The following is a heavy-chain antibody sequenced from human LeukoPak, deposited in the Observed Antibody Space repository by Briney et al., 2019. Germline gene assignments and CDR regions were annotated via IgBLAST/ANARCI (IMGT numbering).Heavy chain of an antibody. D-gene: IGHD1-1*01. J-gene: IGHJ4*02. V-gene: IGHV4-30-2*01. CDR1: GGSISSGGYY. CDR3: AADDLLEGD. CDR2: IYHSGST. Sequence: KPSETLSLTCTVSGGSISSGGYYWSWIRQPPGKGLEWIGYIYHSGSTYYNPSLKSRVTISVDRSKNQFSLKLSSVTAADTAVYYCAADDLLEGDWGQGTLVTVSS.